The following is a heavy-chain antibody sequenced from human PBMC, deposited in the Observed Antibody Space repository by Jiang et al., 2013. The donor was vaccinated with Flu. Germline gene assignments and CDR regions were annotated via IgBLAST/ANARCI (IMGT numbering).Heavy chain of an antibody. D-gene: IGHD3-22*01. CDR3: ARVRHSLVRRTFDV. Sequence: QVQLQESGPGLVKPSQTLSLTCTVSGGSISSGSYYWSWIRQPPGKGLEWIGYMFHSGITNYNPSLKNRITMSVDTSKYQFSLGFSSVTAADTAVYYCARVRHSLVRRTFDVWSRGTMVTVSS. CDR2: MFHSGIT. CDR1: GGSISSGSYY. J-gene: IGHJ3*01. V-gene: IGHV4-61*01.